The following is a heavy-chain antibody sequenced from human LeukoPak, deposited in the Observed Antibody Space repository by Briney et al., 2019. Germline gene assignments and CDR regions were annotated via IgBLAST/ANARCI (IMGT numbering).Heavy chain of an antibody. CDR3: AREGGYSYGYALDY. Sequence: GASVKVSCKASGGTFSSYAISWVRQAPGQGLEWMGRIIPILGIANYAQKFQGGVTITADKSTSTAYMELSSLRSEDTAVYYCAREGGYSYGYALDYWGQGTLVTVSS. CDR2: IIPILGIA. CDR1: GGTFSSYA. D-gene: IGHD5-18*01. J-gene: IGHJ4*02. V-gene: IGHV1-69*04.